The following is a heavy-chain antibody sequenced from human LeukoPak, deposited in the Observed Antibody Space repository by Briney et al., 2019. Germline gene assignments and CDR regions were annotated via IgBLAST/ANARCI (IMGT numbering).Heavy chain of an antibody. CDR1: GYTFTSYG. CDR2: ISAYNGNT. D-gene: IGHD5-18*01. Sequence: ASVKVSCKASGYTFTSYGISWVRQAPGQGLEWMGWISAYNGNTNYAQKLQGRVTMTTDTSTSTAYMEQRSLRSDDTAVYYCARGRGYSYGYYYYYMDVWGKGTTVTVSS. J-gene: IGHJ6*03. V-gene: IGHV1-18*01. CDR3: ARGRGYSYGYYYYYMDV.